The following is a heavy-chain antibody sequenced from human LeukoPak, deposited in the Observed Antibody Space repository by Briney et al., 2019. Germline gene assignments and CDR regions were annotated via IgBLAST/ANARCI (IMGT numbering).Heavy chain of an antibody. J-gene: IGHJ6*03. Sequence: SETLSLTCTVSGSSISSYYWSWIRQPAGKGLEWIGRIYTSGSTNYNPSLKSRVTISVDKSKNQFSLKLSSVTAADTAVYYCARDWRSSWFDYYYYYMDVWGKGTTVTVSS. CDR3: ARDWRSSWFDYYYYYMDV. V-gene: IGHV4-4*07. CDR1: GSSISSYY. D-gene: IGHD6-13*01. CDR2: IYTSGST.